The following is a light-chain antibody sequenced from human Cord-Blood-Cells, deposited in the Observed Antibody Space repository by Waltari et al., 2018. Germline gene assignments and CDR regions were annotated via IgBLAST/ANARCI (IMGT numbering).Light chain of an antibody. CDR1: QSISSY. V-gene: IGKV1-39*01. CDR3: QQSYSTPRT. J-gene: IGKJ1*01. Sequence: DIQMTQSPSSLSASVGDRVTITCRASQSISSYLNWYHQKPGKAPKPLIYAASSLQSGVPSRFSGSGSGTDFTLTSSSLQPEDFATYYCQQSYSTPRTFGQGTKVEIK. CDR2: AAS.